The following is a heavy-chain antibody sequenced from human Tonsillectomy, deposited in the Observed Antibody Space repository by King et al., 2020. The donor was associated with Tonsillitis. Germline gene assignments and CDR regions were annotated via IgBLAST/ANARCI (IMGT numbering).Heavy chain of an antibody. CDR3: ARDWDDYGDYSTVYYYYYGMDV. CDR2: IIPIFGTA. Sequence: QLVQSGAEVKKPGSSVKVSCKASGGTFSSYAISWVRQAPGQGLEWMGGIIPIFGTANYAQKFQGRVTITADESTSTAYMELSSLRSEDTAVYYCARDWDDYGDYSTVYYYYYGMDVWGQGTTVTVSS. D-gene: IGHD4-17*01. J-gene: IGHJ6*02. CDR1: GGTFSSYA. V-gene: IGHV1-69*01.